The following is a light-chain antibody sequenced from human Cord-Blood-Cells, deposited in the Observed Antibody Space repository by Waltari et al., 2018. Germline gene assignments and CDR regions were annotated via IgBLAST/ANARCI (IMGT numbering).Light chain of an antibody. J-gene: IGLJ1*01. CDR3: QAWDSSTAV. CDR2: QDS. V-gene: IGLV3-1*01. CDR1: KLGENY. Sequence: SYELTQPPSVSVSPGQTASIPCSGDKLGENYACWYHQKPGQSPVLVIYQDSKRPSGIPGRFSGSNSGNTATLTISGTQAMDEADYYCQAWDSSTAVFGTGTKVTVL.